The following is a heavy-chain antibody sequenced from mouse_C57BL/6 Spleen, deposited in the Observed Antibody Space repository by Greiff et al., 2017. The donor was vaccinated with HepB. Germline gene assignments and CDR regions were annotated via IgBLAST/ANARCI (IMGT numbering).Heavy chain of an antibody. CDR1: GFTFSDYG. D-gene: IGHD2-4*01. CDR3: ARPGIKAWFAY. CDR2: ISSGSSTI. Sequence: EVHLVESGGGLVKPGGSLKLSCAASGFTFSDYGMHWVRQAPEKGLEWVAYISSGSSTIYYADTVKGRFTISRDNAKNTLFLQMTSLRSDDTAMYYCARPGIKAWFAYWGQGTLVTVSA. J-gene: IGHJ3*01. V-gene: IGHV5-17*01.